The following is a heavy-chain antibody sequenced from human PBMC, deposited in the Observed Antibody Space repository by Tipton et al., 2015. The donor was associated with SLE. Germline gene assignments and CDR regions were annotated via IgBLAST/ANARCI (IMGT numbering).Heavy chain of an antibody. J-gene: IGHJ4*02. V-gene: IGHV3-9*01. CDR3: AKENDF. Sequence: SLRLSCAASGFTFDDYVMHWVRQAPGKGLEWVSGISWNSGSIGYADSVKGRFTISRDNAKNSLYLQMNSLRGEDTAVYYCAKENDFWGQGTLVTVSS. CDR2: ISWNSGSI. CDR1: GFTFDDYV.